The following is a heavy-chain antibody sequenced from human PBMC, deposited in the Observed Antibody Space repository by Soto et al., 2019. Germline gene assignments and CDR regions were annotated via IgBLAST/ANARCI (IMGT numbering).Heavy chain of an antibody. J-gene: IGHJ4*02. D-gene: IGHD2-2*01. CDR2: IIPIFGTA. CDR3: ARARDIVVVPAAVFDY. Sequence: QVQLVPSGAEVKKPGSSVKVSCKASGGTFSSYAISWVRQAPGQGLEWMGGIIPIFGTANYAQKFQGRVTMTADESTSTAYMELSSLSSEDTAVYYCARARDIVVVPAAVFDYWGQGTLVTVAS. CDR1: GGTFSSYA. V-gene: IGHV1-69*01.